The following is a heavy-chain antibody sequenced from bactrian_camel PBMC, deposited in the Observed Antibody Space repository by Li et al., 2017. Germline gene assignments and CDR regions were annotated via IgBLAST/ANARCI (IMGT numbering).Heavy chain of an antibody. V-gene: IGHV3S40*01. CDR3: AADKTGGTWDSLMYSY. CDR1: GITFSRHD. Sequence: VQLVESGGGLVQPGESLRLSCVASGITFSRHDMSWVRQAPGKEVEWAAGITSLPSLFRAASYADSVKGRFTISRDNAKNTVYLQMKSLRPEDTAMYYCAADKTGGTWDSLMYSYWGQGTQVTVS. J-gene: IGHJ4*01. D-gene: IGHD5*01. CDR2: ITSLPSLFRAA.